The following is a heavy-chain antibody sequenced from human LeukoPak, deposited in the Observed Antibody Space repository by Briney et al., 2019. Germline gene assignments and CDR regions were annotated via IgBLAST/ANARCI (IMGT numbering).Heavy chain of an antibody. Sequence: SETLSLTCTVSGGSISAYYTWIRQPPGKGLEWIGLIYNSGSTNYNPSLKSRLIISAVTSKTQSSLKLTSGTAADTAVYYCAREFSDWGQGTLVTVSS. CDR2: IYNSGST. CDR1: GGSISAYY. CDR3: AREFSD. V-gene: IGHV4-59*01. J-gene: IGHJ4*02. D-gene: IGHD6-19*01.